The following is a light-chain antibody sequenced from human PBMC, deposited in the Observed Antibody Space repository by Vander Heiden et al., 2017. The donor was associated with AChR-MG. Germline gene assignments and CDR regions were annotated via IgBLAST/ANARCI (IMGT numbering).Light chain of an antibody. J-gene: IGKJ1*01. CDR2: KAS. V-gene: IGKV1-5*03. Sequence: DIQMTQSPSTLSASVGDRVTITCRASQSISSWLAWYQQKPGKAPKLLIYKASSLESGVPSRFSGSGSGTEFTLTISSRQPDDFATYYCQQENSSPWPFGQRTKVEIK. CDR3: QQENSSPWP. CDR1: QSISSW.